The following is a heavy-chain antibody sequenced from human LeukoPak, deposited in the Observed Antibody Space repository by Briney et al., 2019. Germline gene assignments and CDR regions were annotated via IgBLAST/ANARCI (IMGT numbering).Heavy chain of an antibody. V-gene: IGHV1-18*01. Sequence: ASVKVSCRASGYTFTSYGISWVRQAPGQGLEWMGWISAYNGNTNYAQKLQGRVTMTTDTSTSTAYMELRSLRSDDTAVYYCARDSYGDYAFYYWGQGTLVTVSS. CDR1: GYTFTSYG. J-gene: IGHJ4*02. CDR2: ISAYNGNT. CDR3: ARDSYGDYAFYY. D-gene: IGHD4-17*01.